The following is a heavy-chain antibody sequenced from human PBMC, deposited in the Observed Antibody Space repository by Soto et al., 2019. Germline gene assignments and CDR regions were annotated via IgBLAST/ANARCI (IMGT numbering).Heavy chain of an antibody. Sequence: PGESLKISCKASGYSFTDYWIGWVRQMPGKGLEWMGIIYPGDSDTRYSPSFQGQVTISADKSISTAYLQWSSLKASDTAMYYCARHIRRNSRSWYYFDYWGQGTLVTVSS. V-gene: IGHV5-51*01. CDR2: IYPGDSDT. CDR3: ARHIRRNSRSWYYFDY. D-gene: IGHD6-13*01. J-gene: IGHJ4*02. CDR1: GYSFTDYW.